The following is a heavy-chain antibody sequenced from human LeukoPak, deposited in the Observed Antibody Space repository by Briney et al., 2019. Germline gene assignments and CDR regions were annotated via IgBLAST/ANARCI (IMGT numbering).Heavy chain of an antibody. CDR3: ARVDIVATIDY. CDR2: IYHSGST. J-gene: IGHJ4*02. Sequence: SQTLSLTCTVSGVSISSGGYYWSWIRQPPGKGLEWIGYIYHSGSTYYNPSLKSRVTISVDRSKNQFSLKLSSVTAADTAVYYCARVDIVATIDYWGQGTLVTVSS. CDR1: GVSISSGGYY. D-gene: IGHD5-12*01. V-gene: IGHV4-30-2*01.